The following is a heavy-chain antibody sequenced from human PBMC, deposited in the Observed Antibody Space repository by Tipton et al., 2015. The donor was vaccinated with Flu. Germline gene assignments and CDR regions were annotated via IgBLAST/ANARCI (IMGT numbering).Heavy chain of an antibody. CDR1: GGTFSSYA. D-gene: IGHD3-3*01. CDR3: ARDLTIFGVVIRVPTTD. CDR2: IIPILGIA. V-gene: IGHV1-69*09. J-gene: IGHJ4*02. Sequence: QLVQSGAEVKKPGSSVKVSCKASGGTFSSYAISWVRQAPGQGLEWMGRIIPILGIANYAQKFQGRVTITADKSTSTAYMELSSLRSEDTAVYYCARDLTIFGVVIRVPTTDWGQGTLVTVSS.